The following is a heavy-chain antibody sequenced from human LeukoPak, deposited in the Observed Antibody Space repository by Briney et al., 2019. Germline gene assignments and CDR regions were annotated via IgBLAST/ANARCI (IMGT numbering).Heavy chain of an antibody. CDR3: ARGDSSGYPSKFDY. CDR2: IYSGGST. CDR1: GFTVSSNY. J-gene: IGHJ4*02. D-gene: IGHD3-22*01. Sequence: PGGSLRLSCAASGFTVSSNYMSWVRQAPGKGLEWVSVIYSGGSTYYADSVKGRFTISRDNSKNTLYLQMNSLRAEDTAVYYCARGDSSGYPSKFDYWGQETLVTVSS. V-gene: IGHV3-66*02.